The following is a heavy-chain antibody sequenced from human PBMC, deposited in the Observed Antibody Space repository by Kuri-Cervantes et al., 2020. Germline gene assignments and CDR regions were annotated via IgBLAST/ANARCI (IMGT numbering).Heavy chain of an antibody. CDR2: IWYDGSNQ. J-gene: IGHJ4*02. CDR3: ARDQDSYGFASLDY. Sequence: GGSLRLSCAASGFTFRSYGMHWVRQAPGKGLEWVAVIWYDGSNQYYADPVRGRFTISRDNSKNTVYLQMNSLRAEDTAVYYCARDQDSYGFASLDYWGQGTLVTVSS. D-gene: IGHD5-18*01. V-gene: IGHV3-33*08. CDR1: GFTFRSYG.